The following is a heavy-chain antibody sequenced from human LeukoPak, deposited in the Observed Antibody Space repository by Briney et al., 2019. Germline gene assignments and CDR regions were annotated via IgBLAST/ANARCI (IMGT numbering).Heavy chain of an antibody. CDR2: INPNSGNT. J-gene: IGHJ4*02. Sequence: ASVKVSCKASGYTFTDYYTDYYMHWVRQAPGRGLEWMGGINPNSGNTVYAQKFQGRVTMTRDTSITTAYMDLSGLRSDDTAMYYCVRETYCGGTSCYRDYYGSGSYKDIDYWGQGTLVTVSS. CDR1: GYTFTDYYTDYY. V-gene: IGHV1-2*02. CDR3: VRETYCGGTSCYRDYYGSGSYKDIDY. D-gene: IGHD3-10*01.